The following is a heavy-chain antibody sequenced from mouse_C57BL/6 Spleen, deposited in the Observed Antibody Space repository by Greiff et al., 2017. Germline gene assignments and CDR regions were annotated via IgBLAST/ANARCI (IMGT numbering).Heavy chain of an antibody. Sequence: DVQLVESGGGLVKPGGSLKLSCAASGFTFSSYAMSWVRQTPEKRLEWVATISDGGSYTYYPDNVKGRFTISRDNAKNNLYLQMSHLKSEDTAMYYCARDIVTTAYWGQGTLVTVSA. J-gene: IGHJ3*01. CDR2: ISDGGSYT. CDR1: GFTFSSYA. CDR3: ARDIVTTAY. V-gene: IGHV5-4*01. D-gene: IGHD2-5*01.